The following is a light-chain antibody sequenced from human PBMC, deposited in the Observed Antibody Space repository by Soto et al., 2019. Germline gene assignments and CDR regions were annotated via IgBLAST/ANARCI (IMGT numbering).Light chain of an antibody. CDR1: QSVSSSY. CDR3: QQDGSSSVT. J-gene: IGKJ1*01. V-gene: IGKV3-20*01. Sequence: IGLTQSPFTLSLSTGERATLSCRGSQSVSSSYLAWYQQKPGQAPRLLIYGASSRATGIPDRFSGSGSGTDFTLTISRLEPEDFAVYYCQQDGSSSVTFGQGTKVDMK. CDR2: GAS.